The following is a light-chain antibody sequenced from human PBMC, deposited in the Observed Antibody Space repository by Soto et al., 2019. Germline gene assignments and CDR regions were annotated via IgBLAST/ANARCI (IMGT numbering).Light chain of an antibody. CDR1: SSDIGGYNY. CDR3: SSYTGDNTHV. J-gene: IGLJ1*01. V-gene: IGLV2-14*03. Sequence: QSALAQPASVSGSPGQSITISCTGSSSDIGGYNYVSWYQQHPGKAPKLMINDVSNRPSGVSYRFSGSKSGNTASLTISGLQAEDEADYYCSSYTGDNTHVFXSGTKVTVL. CDR2: DVS.